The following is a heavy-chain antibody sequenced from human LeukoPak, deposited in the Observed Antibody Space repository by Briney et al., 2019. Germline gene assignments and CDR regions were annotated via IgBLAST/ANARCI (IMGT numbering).Heavy chain of an antibody. CDR1: GGSISSSSYY. CDR3: ARPAENNCSSTSCYYYYMDV. V-gene: IGHV4-39*07. D-gene: IGHD2-2*01. Sequence: PSETLSLTCTVSGGSISSSSYYWGWIRQPSGKGLEWIGSIYYSGSTYYNPSLKSRVTISVDTSKNQFSLKLSSVTAADTAVYYCARPAENNCSSTSCYYYYMDVWGKGTTVTVSS. J-gene: IGHJ6*03. CDR2: IYYSGST.